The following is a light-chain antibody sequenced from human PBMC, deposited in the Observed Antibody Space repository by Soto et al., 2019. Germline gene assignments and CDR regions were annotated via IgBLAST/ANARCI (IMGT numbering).Light chain of an antibody. CDR1: QRVSSNY. CDR3: QQYGSSPAT. V-gene: IGKV3-20*01. J-gene: IGKJ3*01. CDR2: GAN. Sequence: EIVLTQSPGTLSLSPGERATRSCRASQRVSSNYLAWYQQKPGQAPRVLIYGANSRAAGIPDRFSGSGSGTDFTLTISSLEPEDFALYYCQQYGSSPATFGPGTKVDIK.